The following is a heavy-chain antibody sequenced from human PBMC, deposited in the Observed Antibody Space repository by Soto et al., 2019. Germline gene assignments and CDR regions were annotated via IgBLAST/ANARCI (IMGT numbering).Heavy chain of an antibody. CDR3: AKRFTLFGEVKLSPDFDY. Sequence: EVQLLESGGGLVQPAGSLRLSCAASGFTFSSHAMSWVRQAPGKGLEWVSAISYSGTTTYYAESVKGRFTISRDNSKNTLYLQTNSLRVEDTAIYYCAKRFTLFGEVKLSPDFDYWGQGTLVTVSS. V-gene: IGHV3-23*01. D-gene: IGHD3-3*01. CDR1: GFTFSSHA. J-gene: IGHJ4*02. CDR2: ISYSGTTT.